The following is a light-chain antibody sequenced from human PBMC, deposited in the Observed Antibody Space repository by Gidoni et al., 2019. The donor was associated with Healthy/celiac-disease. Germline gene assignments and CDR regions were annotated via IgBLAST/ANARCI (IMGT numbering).Light chain of an antibody. V-gene: IGLV3-1*01. Sequence: YEMTQPPAVSVSPGQTASITCSGDKLGDKYACWYQQKPGQSPVLVIYQDSKRPSGIPERFSGSNSGNTATLTISGTQAMDEADYYCQAWDSSNYVFGTGTKVTVL. CDR3: QAWDSSNYV. CDR1: KLGDKY. J-gene: IGLJ1*01. CDR2: QDS.